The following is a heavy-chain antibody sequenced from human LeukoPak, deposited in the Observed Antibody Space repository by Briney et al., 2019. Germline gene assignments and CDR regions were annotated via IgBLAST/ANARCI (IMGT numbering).Heavy chain of an antibody. CDR3: ARGAGSGSYYYGSGSYFKDYNYFDY. CDR1: GFTFSSYG. V-gene: IGHV3-21*01. Sequence: GGSLRLSCAASGFTFSSYGMNWVRQAPGKGLEWVSSISSSSSYIYYADSVKGRFTISRDNAKNSLYLQMNSLRAEDTAVYYCARGAGSGSYYYGSGSYFKDYNYFDYWGQGTLVTVSS. D-gene: IGHD3-10*01. CDR2: ISSSSSYI. J-gene: IGHJ4*02.